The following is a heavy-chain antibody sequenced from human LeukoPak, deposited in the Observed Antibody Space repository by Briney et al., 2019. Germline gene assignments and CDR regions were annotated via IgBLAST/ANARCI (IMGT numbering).Heavy chain of an antibody. J-gene: IGHJ5*02. CDR2: ISAYNGNT. CDR1: GYTLTSYG. Sequence: ASVKVSCKASGYTLTSYGISWVRQAPGQGLEWMGWISAYNGNTNYAQKLQGRVTMTTDTSTSTAYMELRSLRSDDTAVYYCARELELPAFYWFDPWGQGTLVTVSS. V-gene: IGHV1-18*01. D-gene: IGHD1-7*01. CDR3: ARELELPAFYWFDP.